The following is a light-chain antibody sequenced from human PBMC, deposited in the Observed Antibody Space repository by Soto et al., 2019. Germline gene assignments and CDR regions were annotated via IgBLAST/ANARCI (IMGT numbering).Light chain of an antibody. J-gene: IGKJ1*01. CDR3: QQYGSSPPRT. CDR2: GAS. V-gene: IGKV3-20*01. CDR1: QSISDT. Sequence: EIVMTQSPATLSVSPGGRATLSCRASQSISDTLAWYQQKPGQAPRLLIYGASSRATGIPDRFSGSGSGTDFTLTISRLEPEDFAVYYCQQYGSSPPRTCGQGSKVDIK.